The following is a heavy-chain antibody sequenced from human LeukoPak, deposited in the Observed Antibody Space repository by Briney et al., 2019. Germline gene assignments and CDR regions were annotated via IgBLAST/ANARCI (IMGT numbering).Heavy chain of an antibody. CDR2: TYVSGAT. D-gene: IGHD6-19*01. Sequence: SETLSLTCTVSGGSISSNYWSWIRQPAGKGLEWIGRTYVSGATNYNPSLKSRVIMSVDTSKNHFSLRLTSVTAADTAVYYCAREAHNSGGFDYWGQGTLVTVSS. V-gene: IGHV4-4*07. CDR1: GGSISSNY. CDR3: AREAHNSGGFDY. J-gene: IGHJ4*02.